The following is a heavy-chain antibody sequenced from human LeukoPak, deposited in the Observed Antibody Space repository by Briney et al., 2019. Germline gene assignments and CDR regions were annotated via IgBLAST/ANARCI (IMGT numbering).Heavy chain of an antibody. J-gene: IGHJ4*02. D-gene: IGHD5-18*01. V-gene: IGHV3-11*01. CDR3: ARGKQLWFPFDY. Sequence: SGGSLRLSCAASGFTFSDYYMSWIRRAPGKGLEWVSYIGSSGSTIYYADSVKGRFTISRDNAKNSLYLQMNSLRAEDTAVYYCARGKQLWFPFDYWGQGTLVTVSS. CDR1: GFTFSDYY. CDR2: IGSSGSTI.